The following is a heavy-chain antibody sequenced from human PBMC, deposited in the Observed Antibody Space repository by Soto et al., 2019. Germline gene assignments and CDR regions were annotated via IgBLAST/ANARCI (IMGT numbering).Heavy chain of an antibody. CDR2: ISYDGSNK. V-gene: IGHV3-30*18. J-gene: IGHJ3*02. CDR3: AKDQDIVATTAFDI. Sequence: GGSLRLSCAASGFTSSSYGMHWVRQAPGKGLEWVAVISYDGSNKYYADSVKGRFTISRDNSKNTLYLQMNSLRAEDTAVYYCAKDQDIVATTAFDIWGQGTMVTVSS. CDR1: GFTSSSYG. D-gene: IGHD5-12*01.